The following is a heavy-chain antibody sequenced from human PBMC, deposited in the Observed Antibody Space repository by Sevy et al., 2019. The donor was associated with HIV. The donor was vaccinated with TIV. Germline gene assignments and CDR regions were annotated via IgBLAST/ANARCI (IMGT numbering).Heavy chain of an antibody. CDR1: GFTFSSYG. CDR2: IWYDGSNK. V-gene: IGHV3-33*06. D-gene: IGHD2-21*02. J-gene: IGHJ4*02. Sequence: GGSLRLSCAASGFTFSSYGMHWVRQAPGKGLEWVAVIWYDGSNKYYVDSVKGRFTISRDNSKNTLYLQMNSLRAEDTAVYYCAKDRDRVVVTAIPDYWGQGTLVTVSS. CDR3: AKDRDRVVVTAIPDY.